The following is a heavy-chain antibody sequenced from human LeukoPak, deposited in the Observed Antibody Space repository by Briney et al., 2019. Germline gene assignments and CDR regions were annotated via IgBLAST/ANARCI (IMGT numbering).Heavy chain of an antibody. D-gene: IGHD3-10*01. Sequence: GRSLRLSCAASGFTFSSYGMHWVRQAPGKGLEWVAVIWYDGSNKYYADSVKGRFTISRDNSKNTLYLQMNSLRAEDTAVYYCARDPVVRGVPRYMDVWGKGTTVTVSS. V-gene: IGHV3-33*01. CDR1: GFTFSSYG. J-gene: IGHJ6*03. CDR2: IWYDGSNK. CDR3: ARDPVVRGVPRYMDV.